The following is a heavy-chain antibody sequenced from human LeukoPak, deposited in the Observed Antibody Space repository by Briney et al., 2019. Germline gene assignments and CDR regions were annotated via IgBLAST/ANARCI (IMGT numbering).Heavy chain of an antibody. CDR3: ATRGVATLDHDAFDI. J-gene: IGHJ3*02. D-gene: IGHD5-12*01. CDR1: GGSFSGYY. Sequence: SETLSLTCAVYGGSFSGYYWSWIRQPPGKGLAWIGEINHSGSTNYNPSLKSRVTISVDTSKNQFSLKLSSVTAADTAVYYCATRGVATLDHDAFDIWGQGTMVTVSS. CDR2: INHSGST. V-gene: IGHV4-34*01.